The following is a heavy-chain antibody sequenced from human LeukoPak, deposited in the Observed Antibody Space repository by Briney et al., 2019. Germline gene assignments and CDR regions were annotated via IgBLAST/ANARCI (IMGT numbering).Heavy chain of an antibody. CDR3: AVRGDGTSALSPGGF. CDR1: GFMFSSYA. V-gene: IGHV3-30-3*01. Sequence: GGSLRLSCAASGFMFSSYAMSWVRQAPGKGLEWVSVISDDGNTKYYADSVKGRFTISRDNSKNTLYLQMNSLRVEDTAVYYCAVRGDGTSALSPGGFWGQGTVVTVSS. D-gene: IGHD2-2*01. J-gene: IGHJ3*01. CDR2: ISDDGNTK.